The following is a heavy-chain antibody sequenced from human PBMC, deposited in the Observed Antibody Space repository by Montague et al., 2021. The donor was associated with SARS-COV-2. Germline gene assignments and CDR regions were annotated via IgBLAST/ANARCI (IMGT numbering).Heavy chain of an antibody. D-gene: IGHD3-10*01. CDR3: GSDDGQWFGELWGQGLDV. V-gene: IGHV4-31*03. J-gene: IGHJ6*02. CDR1: SGSISTGHH. Sequence: TLSLTCTVSSGSISTGHHWSWIRQHPMKGLEWIGYIYYSGSTXYNPSFKGRVTITIETAKNQFSLELTSMTAADTAVYYCGSDDGQWFGELWGQGLDVWGQGTMVIVSS. CDR2: IYYSGST.